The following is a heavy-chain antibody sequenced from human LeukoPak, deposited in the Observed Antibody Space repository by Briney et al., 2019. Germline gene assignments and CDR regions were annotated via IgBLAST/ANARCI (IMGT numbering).Heavy chain of an antibody. J-gene: IGHJ5*02. V-gene: IGHV4-34*01. Sequence: SGTLSLTCAVYGGSFSGYYWSWIRQPPGKGLEWIGEINHSGSTNYNPSLKSRVTISVDTSKNQFSLKLSSVTAADTAVYYCARRDIPNWFDPWGQGTLVTVSS. CDR1: GGSFSGYY. CDR3: ARRDIPNWFDP. CDR2: INHSGST.